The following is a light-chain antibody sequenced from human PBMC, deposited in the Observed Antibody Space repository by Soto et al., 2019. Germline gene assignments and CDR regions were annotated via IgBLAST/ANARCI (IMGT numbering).Light chain of an antibody. J-gene: IGKJ3*01. CDR3: QQYYTYPFT. V-gene: IGKV1-8*01. CDR2: AAS. CDR1: QGISSY. Sequence: AIRMTQSPSSFSESTGDRVTITCRASQGISSYLAWYQQKPGKAPKLLIHAASTLQSGVPSRFSGSGSGTDFTLTISCLQSEDFANYYCQQYYTYPFTFGPGTKVDVK.